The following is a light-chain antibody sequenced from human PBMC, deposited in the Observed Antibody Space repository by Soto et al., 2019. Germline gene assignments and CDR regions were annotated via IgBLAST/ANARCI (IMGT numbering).Light chain of an antibody. CDR1: ESINRY. V-gene: IGKV3-11*01. CDR3: QQRSNWPLT. CDR2: DAS. Sequence: EIVVTQFPATLSLSPGERATLSCRASESINRYLAWYQQKPGQAPRLIIYDASKRATGIPARFSGSGSGTDFTLTISSLEPEDFAVYYCQQRSNWPLTFGGGTKVEI. J-gene: IGKJ4*01.